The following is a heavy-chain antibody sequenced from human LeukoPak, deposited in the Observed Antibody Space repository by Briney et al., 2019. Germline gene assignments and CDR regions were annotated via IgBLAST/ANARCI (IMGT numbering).Heavy chain of an antibody. CDR2: INHSGST. J-gene: IGHJ1*01. CDR1: GGSFSGYY. CDR3: ARGPDYYGSD. Sequence: SETLSLTCAVYGGSFSGYYWSWIRQPPGKGLEWIGEINHSGSTNYNLSLKSRVTISIDTSKNQFSLKLSSVTAADTAVYYCARGPDYYGSDWGQGTLVTVSS. D-gene: IGHD3-10*01. V-gene: IGHV4-34*01.